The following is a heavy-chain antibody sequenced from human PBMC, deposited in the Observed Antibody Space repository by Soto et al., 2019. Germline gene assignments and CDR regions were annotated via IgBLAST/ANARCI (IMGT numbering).Heavy chain of an antibody. CDR1: GGSISSYY. D-gene: IGHD5-18*01. CDR2: IYYSGST. CDR3: ARRRGYSLDY. J-gene: IGHJ4*02. Sequence: QVQLQESGPGLVKPSETLSLTCTVSGGSISSYYWSWIRQPPGKGLEWIGYIYYSGSTNHNPSPKRRVPRSVHTPKNQFSLTLTPVTAADTAVSYCARRRGYSLDYWGQGTLVTVSS. V-gene: IGHV4-59*08.